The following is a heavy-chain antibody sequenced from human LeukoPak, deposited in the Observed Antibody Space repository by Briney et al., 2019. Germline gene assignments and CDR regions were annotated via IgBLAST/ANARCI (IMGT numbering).Heavy chain of an antibody. CDR3: ARDLYYDTSGYIDY. CDR1: GFIFGDVY. V-gene: IGHV3-11*05. D-gene: IGHD3-22*01. CDR2: ISSTSAYT. Sequence: PGGSLRLSCAASGFIFGDVYMSWIRQAPGKGLERVSYISSTSAYTNYADSVKGRFTISRDNAKNSLYLQMSSLRVEDTAVYYCARDLYYDTSGYIDYWGQGSLVTVSS. J-gene: IGHJ4*02.